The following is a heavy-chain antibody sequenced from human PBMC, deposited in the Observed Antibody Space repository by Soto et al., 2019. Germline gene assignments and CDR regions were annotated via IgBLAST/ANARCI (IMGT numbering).Heavy chain of an antibody. D-gene: IGHD6-13*01. CDR3: SRVPVLTSTSWYVFGG. V-gene: IGHV3-74*01. CDR2: INSDSSST. J-gene: IGHJ4*02. CDR1: GFAFSNYC. Sequence: GRSLRLSCAASGFAFSNYCMHWVLQVPEKQPVWVSRINSDSSSTSYADSVKGRFIISRDSANSTLYLQMNSLSAEDSAMYYCSRVPVLTSTSWYVFGGWGQGTLVTVSS.